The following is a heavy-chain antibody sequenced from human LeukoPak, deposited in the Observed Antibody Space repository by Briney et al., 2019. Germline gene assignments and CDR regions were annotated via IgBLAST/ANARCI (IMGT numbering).Heavy chain of an antibody. V-gene: IGHV1-2*06. CDR2: INPDSGDT. J-gene: IGHJ4*02. Sequence: VASEKVSCKASGYTFIDYFIHWVRQAPGQGLEWMGRINPDSGDTYYIQDFQGRVTVTRDTSISTAYMELSRLRSDDTAVYYCARDLSSTSNWEFDYWGQGTLVTVSS. D-gene: IGHD7-27*01. CDR1: GYTFIDYF. CDR3: ARDLSSTSNWEFDY.